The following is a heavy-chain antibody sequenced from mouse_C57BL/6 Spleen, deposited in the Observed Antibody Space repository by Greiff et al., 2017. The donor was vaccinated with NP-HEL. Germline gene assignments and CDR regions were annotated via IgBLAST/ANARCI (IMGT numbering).Heavy chain of an antibody. CDR2: INPNNGGT. Sequence: EVQLQQSGPELVKPGASVKISCKASGYTFTDYYMNWVKQSHGKSLEWIGDINPNNGGTSYNQKFKGKATLTVDTSSSTAYMELRSLTSEDSAVYYCASGFYYYGTSPAYWGQGTLVTVAA. D-gene: IGHD1-1*01. CDR1: GYTFTDYY. J-gene: IGHJ3*01. V-gene: IGHV1-26*01. CDR3: ASGFYYYGTSPAY.